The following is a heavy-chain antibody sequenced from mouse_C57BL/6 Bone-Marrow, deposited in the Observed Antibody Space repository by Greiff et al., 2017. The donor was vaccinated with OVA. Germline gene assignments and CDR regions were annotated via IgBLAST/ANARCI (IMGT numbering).Heavy chain of an antibody. CDR2: IYPGDGDT. D-gene: IGHD2-5*01. V-gene: IGHV1-82*01. CDR3: ARRDYSKGGYAMDY. CDR1: GYAFSSSW. J-gene: IGHJ4*01. Sequence: QVQLQQSGPELVKPGASVKISCKASGYAFSSSWMNWVKQRPGKGLEWIGRIYPGDGDTNYNGKFKGKATLTADKSSSTAYMQLSSLTSEDSAVYFCARRDYSKGGYAMDYWGQGTSVTVSS.